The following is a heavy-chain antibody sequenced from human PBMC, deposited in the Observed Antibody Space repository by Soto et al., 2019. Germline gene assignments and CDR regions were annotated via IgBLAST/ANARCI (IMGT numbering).Heavy chain of an antibody. CDR2: ISRDGNTK. D-gene: IGHD3-10*01. Sequence: QVQLVESGGGVVQPGRSLRLSCAASGFTLSNNGMHWVRQAPGKGREWVAVISRDGNTKFYADSVKGRFAISKDNSENTLYLQMNSLILEDTAVYFCARELASGNWGQGTLVTVSS. V-gene: IGHV3-30*03. J-gene: IGHJ4*02. CDR1: GFTLSNNG. CDR3: ARELASGN.